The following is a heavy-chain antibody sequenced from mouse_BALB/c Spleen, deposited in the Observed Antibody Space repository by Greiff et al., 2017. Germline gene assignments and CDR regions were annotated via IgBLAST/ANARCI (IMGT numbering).Heavy chain of an antibody. V-gene: IGHV1-87*01. CDR1: GYTFTSYW. CDR3: ARGIDDGYYEGYFDY. D-gene: IGHD2-3*01. Sequence: VQLQESGAELARPGASVKLSCKASGYTFTSYWMQWVKQRPGQGLEWIGAIYPGDGDTRYTQKFKGKATLTADKSSSTAYMQLSSLASEGSAVYYCARGIDDGYYEGYFDYWGQGTTLTVSS. J-gene: IGHJ2*01. CDR2: IYPGDGDT.